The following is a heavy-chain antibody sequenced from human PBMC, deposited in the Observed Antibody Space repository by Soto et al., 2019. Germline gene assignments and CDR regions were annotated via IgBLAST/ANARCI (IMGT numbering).Heavy chain of an antibody. V-gene: IGHV1-69*06. J-gene: IGHJ3*02. CDR3: ARSPDSSGFYYAAFDI. CDR1: GGTFSTYA. Sequence: AASVKVSCKASGGTFSTYAIGWVRQAPGQGLEWMGGIIPIFGTTNYAQKFQGTVTITADKSTSTAYMELSSLRSEDTAVYYCARSPDSSGFYYAAFDIWGQGTMVTVSS. D-gene: IGHD3-22*01. CDR2: IIPIFGTT.